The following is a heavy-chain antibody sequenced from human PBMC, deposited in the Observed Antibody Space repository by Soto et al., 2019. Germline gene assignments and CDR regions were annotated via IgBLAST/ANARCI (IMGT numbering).Heavy chain of an antibody. CDR2: IYYSGST. CDR1: GGSISSYY. V-gene: IGHV4-59*01. Sequence: PSETLSLTCTVSGGSISSYYWSWIRQPPGKGLEWIGYIYYSGSTNYNPSLKSRVTISVDTSKNQFSLKLSSVTAADTAVYYCARCSSSWTGGYYYYYGMDVRGQGTTVTVSS. CDR3: ARCSSSWTGGYYYYYGMDV. D-gene: IGHD6-13*01. J-gene: IGHJ6*02.